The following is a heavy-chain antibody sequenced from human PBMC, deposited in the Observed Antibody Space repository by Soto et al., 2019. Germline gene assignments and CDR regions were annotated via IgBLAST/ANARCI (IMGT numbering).Heavy chain of an antibody. CDR3: ASSSGTDYYYYYRMDV. Sequence: GESLKISCKGSGYSFTSYWIGWVRQMPGKGLEWMGIIYPGDSDTRYSPSFQGQVSISADKSISTAYLQWSSLKASDTAMYYCASSSGTDYYYYYRMDVWGQGTTVTVSS. CDR2: IYPGDSDT. V-gene: IGHV5-51*01. J-gene: IGHJ6*02. D-gene: IGHD6-6*01. CDR1: GYSFTSYW.